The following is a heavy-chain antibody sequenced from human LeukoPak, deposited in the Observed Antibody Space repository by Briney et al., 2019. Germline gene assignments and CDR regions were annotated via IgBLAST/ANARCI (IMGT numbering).Heavy chain of an antibody. V-gene: IGHV4-39*01. D-gene: IGHD3-10*01. J-gene: IGHJ4*02. CDR2: IYYSGST. Sequence: PSETLSLTCTVSGGSISSSSDYWGWIRQPPGKGLEWIGSIYYSGSTYYNPSLKSRVTISVDTSKNQFSLKLSSVTAADTAVYYCARYVWFGESSFDYWGQGTLVTVSS. CDR1: GGSISSSSDY. CDR3: ARYVWFGESSFDY.